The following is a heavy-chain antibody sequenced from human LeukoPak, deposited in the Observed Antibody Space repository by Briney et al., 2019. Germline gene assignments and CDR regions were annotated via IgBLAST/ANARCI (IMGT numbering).Heavy chain of an antibody. CDR3: AKGSGYDTDFDY. J-gene: IGHJ4*03. CDR2: ISGSGDNT. V-gene: IGHV3-23*01. Sequence: PGGSLRLSCAASGFTFSTYVMSWVRQAPGKGREWVSGISGSGDNTYYADSVKGRFTISRDNSKNTLYLQMNSLRAEDTAVYYCAKGSGYDTDFDYWGQGTTVTVSS. CDR1: GFTFSTYV. D-gene: IGHD5-12*01.